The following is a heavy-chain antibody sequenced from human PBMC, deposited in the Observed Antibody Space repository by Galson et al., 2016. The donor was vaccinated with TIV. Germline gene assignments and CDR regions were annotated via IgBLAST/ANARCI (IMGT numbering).Heavy chain of an antibody. V-gene: IGHV3-53*01. CDR2: IYSDGRP. CDR3: ARDRYYDASGYYFYYYGMDV. Sequence: LRLSCAASGFIVNNNQMSWVRQAPGKGLEWISVIYSDGRPYYANSVAGRFTISRDDSKNTLYLQMTSLRAEDTAVYYCARDRYYDASGYYFYYYGMDVWGQGTTVTVSS. CDR1: GFIVNNNQ. J-gene: IGHJ6*02. D-gene: IGHD3-3*01.